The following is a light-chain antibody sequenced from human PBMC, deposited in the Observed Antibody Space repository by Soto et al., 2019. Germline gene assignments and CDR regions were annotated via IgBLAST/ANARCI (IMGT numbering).Light chain of an antibody. CDR3: CAYARSRGV. CDR2: EGS. V-gene: IGLV2-23*01. Sequence: HSVLTQPASGSGSPGQSIAISCTGTSSDVGSYNLVSWYQQHPGKAPKLMIYEGSKRPSGVSNRFSGSKSGNTASLTISGLQAEDEAASYCCAYARSRGVVAPGTNVTDL. J-gene: IGLJ1*01. CDR1: SSDVGSYNL.